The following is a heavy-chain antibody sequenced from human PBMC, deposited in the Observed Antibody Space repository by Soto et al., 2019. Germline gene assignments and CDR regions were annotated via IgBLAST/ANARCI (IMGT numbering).Heavy chain of an antibody. CDR3: GRHGRYFDGLPDFDY. CDR2: IYYSGST. D-gene: IGHD3-9*01. J-gene: IGHJ4*02. V-gene: IGHV4-59*08. Sequence: SETLSLTCAVYGGSFSGYSWSWIRQPPGKGLEWIGYIYYSGSTNYNPSLKSRVTISVDTSKNQISLKRRYVTTADTAVYYCGRHGRYFDGLPDFDYWGQGTLVTVSS. CDR1: GGSFSGYS.